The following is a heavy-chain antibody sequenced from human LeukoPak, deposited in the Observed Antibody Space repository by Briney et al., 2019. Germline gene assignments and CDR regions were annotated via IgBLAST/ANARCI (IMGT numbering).Heavy chain of an antibody. CDR3: ARHRNWNVFDY. Sequence: SETLSPTCTVSGGSISSSSYYWGWIRQPPGKGLEWIGSIYYSGSTYYNPSLKSRVTISVDTSKNQFSLKLSSVTAADTAVYYCARHRNWNVFDYWGQGTLVTVSS. J-gene: IGHJ4*02. D-gene: IGHD1-1*01. CDR1: GGSISSSSYY. CDR2: IYYSGST. V-gene: IGHV4-39*01.